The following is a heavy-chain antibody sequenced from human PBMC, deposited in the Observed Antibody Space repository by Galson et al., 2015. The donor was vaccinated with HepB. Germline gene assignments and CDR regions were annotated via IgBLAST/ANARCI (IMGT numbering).Heavy chain of an antibody. CDR3: ARDIGGSGGGADFLDY. CDR2: ISGSGDYI. J-gene: IGHJ4*02. Sequence: SLRLSCAASGFTFGRDGLSWVRQAPGKGLEWVSVISGSGDYINYADSVKGRFTISRDNSRNTLYLHMNSLRDEDTAVYYCARDIGGSGGGADFLDYWGLGTLVTVSS. CDR1: GFTFGRDG. V-gene: IGHV3-23*01. D-gene: IGHD1-26*01.